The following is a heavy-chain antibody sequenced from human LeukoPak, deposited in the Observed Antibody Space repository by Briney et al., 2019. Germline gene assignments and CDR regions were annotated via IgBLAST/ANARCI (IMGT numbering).Heavy chain of an antibody. Sequence: SETLSLTCTVSGYSISIGHYWGWIRQPPGKGLEWIGSIYKTGSAFYNSSLKSRVTLSVDTSKNQFSLKLSSVTAADTAVYYCARGVASNWNLLGYWGQGTLVTVSS. V-gene: IGHV4-38-2*02. D-gene: IGHD1-1*01. CDR3: ARGVASNWNLLGY. CDR1: GYSISIGHY. CDR2: IYKTGSA. J-gene: IGHJ4*02.